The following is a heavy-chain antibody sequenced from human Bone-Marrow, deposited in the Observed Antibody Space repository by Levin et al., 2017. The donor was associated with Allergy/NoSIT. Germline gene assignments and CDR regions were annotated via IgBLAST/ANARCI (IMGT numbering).Heavy chain of an antibody. V-gene: IGHV4-30-4*01. CDR1: GGSISSGDYY. D-gene: IGHD3-16*01. Sequence: LRLSCTVSGGSISSGDYYWSWIRQPPGKGLEWIGYIYYSESTYYNPSLKSRVTISLDTSQNQFSLKLSSVTAADTAVYYCARGLLRGGYYYGMDGWGQGTTVTVSS. CDR2: IYYSEST. CDR3: ARGLLRGGYYYGMDG. J-gene: IGHJ6*02.